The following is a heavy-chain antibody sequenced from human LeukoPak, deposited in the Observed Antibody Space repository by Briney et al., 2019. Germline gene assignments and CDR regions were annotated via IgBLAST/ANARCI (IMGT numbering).Heavy chain of an antibody. CDR2: TYYGSKWYT. J-gene: IGHJ3*02. Sequence: SQTLSLTCAISGDSVSSNTAAWNWIRQSPSRGLEWLGRTYYGSKWYTEYALSVKSRITINPDTSKNQFSLQLNSVPPEDTAVYYCAGGSSAFDIRGQGTMVTVSS. CDR3: AGGSSAFDI. CDR1: GDSVSSNTAA. V-gene: IGHV6-1*01.